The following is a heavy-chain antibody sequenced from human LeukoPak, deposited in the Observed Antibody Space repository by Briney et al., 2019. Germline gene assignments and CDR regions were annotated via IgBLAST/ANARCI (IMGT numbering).Heavy chain of an antibody. CDR3: ARGLKSRVSSHRKLGPSFDY. D-gene: IGHD1-26*01. CDR2: IISSSTYI. Sequence: PWGSLRLSFAASGFTFSNYSMKWVRQAPGKGLEWVSSIISSSTYIYYADSVKGRFTISRDNAKNSLYLQMNSLRAEDTAVYYCARGLKSRVSSHRKLGPSFDYWGQGTLVTVSS. CDR1: GFTFSNYS. J-gene: IGHJ4*02. V-gene: IGHV3-21*01.